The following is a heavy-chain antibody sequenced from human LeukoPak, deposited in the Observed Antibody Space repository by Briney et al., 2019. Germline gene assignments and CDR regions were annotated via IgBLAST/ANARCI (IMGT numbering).Heavy chain of an antibody. J-gene: IGHJ4*02. CDR1: GFAFSSSG. D-gene: IGHD3-9*01. V-gene: IGHV3-30*18. CDR3: AKDFESAVRRDS. Sequence: GGSLRLSCAASGFAFSSSGMHWVRQAPGKGLEWVAVISYDGTDKYYADSVKGRFTISRDNSKNTLYLQMRSLSAEDTAVYYCAKDFESAVRRDSGGQGTLVTVSS. CDR2: ISYDGTDK.